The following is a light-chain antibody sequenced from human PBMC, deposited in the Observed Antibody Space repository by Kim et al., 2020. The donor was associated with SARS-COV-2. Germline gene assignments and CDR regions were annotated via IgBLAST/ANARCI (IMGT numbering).Light chain of an antibody. CDR1: KLGDKY. V-gene: IGLV3-1*01. Sequence: SPGQTASITCSGDKLGDKYVCWYQQKPGQSPVMVIYQDSKRPSGIPERFSGSNSGNTATLIISGTQAMDEADYYCQAWDSSTFYVFGTGTKVTVL. CDR3: QAWDSSTFYV. J-gene: IGLJ1*01. CDR2: QDS.